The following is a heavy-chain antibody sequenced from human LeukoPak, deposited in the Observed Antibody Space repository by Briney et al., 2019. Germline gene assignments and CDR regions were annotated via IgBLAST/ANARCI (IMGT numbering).Heavy chain of an antibody. D-gene: IGHD1-7*01. Sequence: SETLSLTCIVPGGSISGYYWSWIRQPPGRGLEWIGYISDTGTSIYNPSLKNRLSMLVDTSKNHFYLNLTSVTAADTAIYYCARTRTYLDYWGQGALVTVSS. CDR1: GGSISGYY. CDR3: ARTRTYLDY. CDR2: ISDTGTS. J-gene: IGHJ4*02. V-gene: IGHV4-59*01.